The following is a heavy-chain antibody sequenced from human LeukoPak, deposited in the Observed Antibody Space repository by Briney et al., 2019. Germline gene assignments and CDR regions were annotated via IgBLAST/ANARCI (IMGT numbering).Heavy chain of an antibody. CDR1: GGTFSSYA. CDR2: IIPILGIA. J-gene: IGHJ4*02. D-gene: IGHD4-17*01. V-gene: IGHV1-69*04. CDR3: ARATVTQGYYFDY. Sequence: GSSVKVSCKASGGTFSSYAISWVRQAPGQGLEWMGRIIPILGIANYAQKFQGRVTITADKSTSTAYMELSSLRSEDTAVYYCARATVTQGYYFDYWGQGTLVTLSS.